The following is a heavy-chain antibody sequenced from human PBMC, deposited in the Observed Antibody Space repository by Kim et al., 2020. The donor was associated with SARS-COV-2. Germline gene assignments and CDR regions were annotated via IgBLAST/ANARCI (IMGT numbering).Heavy chain of an antibody. CDR1: GFIFDNFA. CDR2: IAGLGIGK. CDR3: AKDLGLVYTTKLDQ. V-gene: IGHV3-23*01. D-gene: IGHD2-2*02. J-gene: IGHJ4*02. Sequence: GGSLRLSCTASGFIFDNFAMTWVRQAPGKGLEWVSAIAGLGIGKNYADSVRGRFTISRDNSKNTLYLQMDSLRAEDTAVYYCAKDLGLVYTTKLDQWGQGTRVTVS.